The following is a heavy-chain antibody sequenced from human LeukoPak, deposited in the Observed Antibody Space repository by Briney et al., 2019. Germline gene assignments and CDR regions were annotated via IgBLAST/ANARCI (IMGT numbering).Heavy chain of an antibody. V-gene: IGHV3-7*01. CDR1: GFAVSGYW. CDR2: IRQDGGEK. D-gene: IGHD6-13*01. Sequence: GGSLRLSCAVSGFAVSGYWMNWVREAPGKGLEWVASIRQDGGEKSYVDSVKGRFTISRDNTKNSLYLQMSSLRAEDTAVYYCARDGTAAGLYFDLWGQGTLVTVSS. CDR3: ARDGTAAGLYFDL. J-gene: IGHJ4*01.